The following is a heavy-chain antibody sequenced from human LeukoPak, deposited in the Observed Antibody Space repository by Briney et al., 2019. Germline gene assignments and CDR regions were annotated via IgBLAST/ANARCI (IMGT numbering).Heavy chain of an antibody. CDR2: ISYDGSNK. CDR1: GCTFSSYG. Sequence: GGSLRVSCAASGCTFSSYGMHWVRQAPGKGLEWVAVISYDGSNKYYADSVKGRFTISRDNSKNTLYLQMNSLRAEDTAVYYCARNTYSSSWYSYYYYMDVWGKGTTVTVSS. J-gene: IGHJ6*03. CDR3: ARNTYSSSWYSYYYYMDV. V-gene: IGHV3-30*03. D-gene: IGHD6-13*01.